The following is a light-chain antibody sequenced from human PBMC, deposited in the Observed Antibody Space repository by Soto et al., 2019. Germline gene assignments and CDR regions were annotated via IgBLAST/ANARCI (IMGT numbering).Light chain of an antibody. CDR1: SGDVGRYNY. J-gene: IGLJ3*02. V-gene: IGLV2-14*01. CDR3: SSYTSSTSAV. CDR2: EVS. Sequence: QSVLTQPASVSGSPGQSITISCTGSSGDVGRYNYVSWYQQHPGKAPKLIIYEVSNRPSGVSNRFSGSKSGNTASLTISGLQAEDEADYYCSSYTSSTSAVLGGGTKLTV.